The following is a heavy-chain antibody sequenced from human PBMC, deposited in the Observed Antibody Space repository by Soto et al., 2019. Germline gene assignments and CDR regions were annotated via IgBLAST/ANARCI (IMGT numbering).Heavy chain of an antibody. J-gene: IGHJ4*02. Sequence: VLLKRDRKSSGYTLTIYGVSWVRQDPRQGLEWMGWISAYNGNTNYAQKLQGRVTMTTDTSTSTAYMELRSLRSDDTAVYYCSRGGYSYGYQVVLVDSWGQGTLVTVS. D-gene: IGHD5-18*01. CDR1: GYTLTIYG. V-gene: IGHV1-18*01. CDR3: SRGGYSYGYQVVLVDS. CDR2: ISAYNGNT.